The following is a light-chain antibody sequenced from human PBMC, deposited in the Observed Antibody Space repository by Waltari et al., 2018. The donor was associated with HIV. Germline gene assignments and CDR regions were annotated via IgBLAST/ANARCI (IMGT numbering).Light chain of an antibody. Sequence: QPPSVSVAPGQTATFTCSGSKLGDRYVSWYQHRPGQSPELVVYQDMKRPSGVPERFSGSKSGDTATLTISGTQVVDEAAYYCQTWDINSVTFGGGTQLTVL. V-gene: IGLV3-1*01. CDR3: QTWDINSVT. CDR1: KLGDRY. J-gene: IGLJ2*01. CDR2: QDM.